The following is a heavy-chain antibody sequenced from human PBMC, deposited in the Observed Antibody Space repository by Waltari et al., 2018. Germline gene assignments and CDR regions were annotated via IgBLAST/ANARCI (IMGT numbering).Heavy chain of an antibody. J-gene: IGHJ6*02. CDR1: GGSFSGYY. V-gene: IGHV4-34*02. CDR2: INHAGYT. D-gene: IGHD2-15*01. Sequence: QVQLQQWGAGLLQSSETLSLTCAVYGGSFSGYYWGWVRQPPGKGREWIGEINHAGYTNHNPSLRSRVTMAAETSKSQFSRKLNSVTAADTAVYYCVRLEDCTGPGGHCYSGDPFALDVWGQGTTVTVSS. CDR3: VRLEDCTGPGGHCYSGDPFALDV.